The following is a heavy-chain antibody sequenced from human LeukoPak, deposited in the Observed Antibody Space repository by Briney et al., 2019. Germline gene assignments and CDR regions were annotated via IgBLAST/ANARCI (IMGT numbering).Heavy chain of an antibody. Sequence: SETLSLTCTVSGGSISSNTYYCRWLRQPPGKGLEWHGYIYYSGSTNYNPSLKSRVTISVDTSKNQFSLKLSSVTAADTAVYYCARAVTQRDGYNWYYFDYWGQGTLVTVSS. V-gene: IGHV4-61*01. CDR1: GGSISSNTYY. D-gene: IGHD5-24*01. CDR3: ARAVTQRDGYNWYYFDY. J-gene: IGHJ4*02. CDR2: IYYSGST.